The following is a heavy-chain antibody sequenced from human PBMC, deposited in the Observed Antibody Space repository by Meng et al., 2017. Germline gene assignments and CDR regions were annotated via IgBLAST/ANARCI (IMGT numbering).Heavy chain of an antibody. CDR1: GYTFTGYY. J-gene: IGHJ5*02. D-gene: IGHD3-10*01. Sequence: GQVVQSGAEVKKPGASVKVSCKASGYTFTGYYMHWVRQAPGQGLEWMGWINPNSGGTNYAQKFQGRVTMTRDTSISTAYMELSRLRSDDTAVYYCASASFNYYGSGSYYSWGQGTLVTVSS. CDR3: ASASFNYYGSGSYYS. CDR2: INPNSGGT. V-gene: IGHV1-2*02.